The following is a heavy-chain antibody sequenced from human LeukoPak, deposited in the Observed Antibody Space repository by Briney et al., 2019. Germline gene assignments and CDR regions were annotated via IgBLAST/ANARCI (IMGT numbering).Heavy chain of an antibody. V-gene: IGHV4-34*01. D-gene: IGHD3-10*01. J-gene: IGHJ5*02. CDR1: GGSFSGYY. CDR2: INHSGST. Sequence: SETLSLTCAVYGGSFSGYYWSWIRQPPGKGLEWIGEINHSGSTNYNPSLKSRVTISVDTSKNQFSLKLSPVTAADTAVYYCARRHRITMVRGRWFDPWGQGTLVTVSS. CDR3: ARRHRITMVRGRWFDP.